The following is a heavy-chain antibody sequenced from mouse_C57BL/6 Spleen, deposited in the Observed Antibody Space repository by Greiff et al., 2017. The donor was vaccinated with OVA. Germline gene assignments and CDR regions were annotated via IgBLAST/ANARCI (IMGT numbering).Heavy chain of an antibody. CDR2: IRLKSDNYAT. D-gene: IGHD4-1*01. V-gene: IGHV6-3*01. CDR1: GFTFSNYW. Sequence: EVKVEESGGGLVQPGGSMKLSCVASGFTFSNYWMNWVRQSPEKGLEWVAQIRLKSDNYATHYAVSVKGRFTISRDDSKSSVYLQMNDLRAEDTGIYYCTRANWDFDYWGQGTTLTVSS. CDR3: TRANWDFDY. J-gene: IGHJ2*01.